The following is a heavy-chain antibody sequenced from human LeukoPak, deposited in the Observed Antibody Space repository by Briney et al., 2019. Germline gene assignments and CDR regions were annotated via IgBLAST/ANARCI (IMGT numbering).Heavy chain of an antibody. Sequence: GGSLRLSCAASGFTFSSYWMTWVRQAPGKGLEWVANIKQDGGEKYYVDSVQGRFTISRDNAKNSLYLQMNSLRTEDTAVYYCARDCFAENNYWGQGILVTVSS. D-gene: IGHD2-21*01. V-gene: IGHV3-7*01. J-gene: IGHJ4*02. CDR1: GFTFSSYW. CDR2: IKQDGGEK. CDR3: ARDCFAENNY.